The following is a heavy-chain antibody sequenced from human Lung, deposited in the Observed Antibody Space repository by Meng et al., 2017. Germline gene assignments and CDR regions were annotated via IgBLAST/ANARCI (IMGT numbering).Heavy chain of an antibody. Sequence: QGPLLQGGDGRLKPSGTLSLTRVVSGGSFSDYYWSWIRQPPGKGLEWIGEINHSGSTNYNPSLESRATISVDTSQNNLSLKLSSVTAADSAVYYCARGPTTMAHDFDYWGQGTLVTVSS. V-gene: IGHV4-34*01. J-gene: IGHJ4*02. CDR3: ARGPTTMAHDFDY. CDR2: INHSGST. D-gene: IGHD4-11*01. CDR1: GGSFSDYY.